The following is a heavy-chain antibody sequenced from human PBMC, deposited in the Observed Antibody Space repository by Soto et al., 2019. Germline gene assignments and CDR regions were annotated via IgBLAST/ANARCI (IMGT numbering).Heavy chain of an antibody. CDR1: GVSLTSGTYY. J-gene: IGHJ4*02. CDR3: ASTEDSFDY. CDR2: IFYSGST. V-gene: IGHV4-31*03. Sequence: PSETLSLTCSVSGVSLTSGTYYWSWIRQHPGKGLEWIGYIFYSGSTDYNPSLKSRVNISVDTSKNQFSLKLSSVTAADTAVYYCASTEDSFDYWGQGTLVTVSS.